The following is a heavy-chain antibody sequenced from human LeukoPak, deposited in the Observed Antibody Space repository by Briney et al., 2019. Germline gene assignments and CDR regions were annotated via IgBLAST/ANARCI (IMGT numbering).Heavy chain of an antibody. CDR2: IYYSGST. V-gene: IGHV4-31*03. CDR3: ARSNAAVTFDY. Sequence: KPSETLSLTCTVSGGSISSGGYSWSWIRQHPGKGLEWIGYIYYSGSTYYNPSLKSRVTISVDTSKNQFSLKLSSVTAADTAVYYCARSNAAVTFDYWGQGTLVTVSS. J-gene: IGHJ4*02. D-gene: IGHD4-17*01. CDR1: GGSISSGGYS.